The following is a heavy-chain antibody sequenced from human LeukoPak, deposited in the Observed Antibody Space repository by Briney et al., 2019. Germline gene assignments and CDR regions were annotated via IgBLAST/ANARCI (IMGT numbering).Heavy chain of an antibody. V-gene: IGHV3-23*01. D-gene: IGHD6-19*01. CDR3: AARIAVTGTFYFDY. J-gene: IGHJ4*02. CDR1: GFTFSSYG. Sequence: GGSLRLSCAASGFTFSSYGMSWVRQAPGKGLEWVSAISGSGGSTYYADSVKGRFTISRDNSKNTLYLQMNSLRAEDTAVYYCAARIAVTGTFYFDYWGQGTLVTVSS. CDR2: ISGSGGST.